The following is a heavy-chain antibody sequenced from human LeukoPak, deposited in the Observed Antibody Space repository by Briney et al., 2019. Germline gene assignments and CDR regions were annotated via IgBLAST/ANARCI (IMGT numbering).Heavy chain of an antibody. Sequence: SETLSLTCTVSGGSISSSSYYWGWIRQPPGKGLEWIGSIYYSGSTYYNPSLKSRVTISVDTSKNQFSLKLSSVTAADTAVYYRARYDSSGFYYYGMDVWGQGTTVTVSS. CDR2: IYYSGST. CDR1: GGSISSSSYY. CDR3: ARYDSSGFYYYGMDV. J-gene: IGHJ6*02. V-gene: IGHV4-39*07. D-gene: IGHD3-22*01.